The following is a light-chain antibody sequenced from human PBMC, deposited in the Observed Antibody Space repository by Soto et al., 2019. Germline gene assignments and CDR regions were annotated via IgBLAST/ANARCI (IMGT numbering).Light chain of an antibody. CDR2: DVS. J-gene: IGLJ2*01. CDR3: SSYSTSGTLVI. CDR1: RSDVGDYKY. Sequence: QSALTQPASVSGSPGQSITISCTGTRSDVGDYKYVSWYQQHPGKAPKLMIYDVSNRPSGVSDRFSGSKSANTASLTISGLQAEDEADYYCSSYSTSGTLVIFGGGTKLTVL. V-gene: IGLV2-14*03.